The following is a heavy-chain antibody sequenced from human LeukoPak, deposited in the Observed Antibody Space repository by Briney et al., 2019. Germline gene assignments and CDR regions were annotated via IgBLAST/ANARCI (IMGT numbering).Heavy chain of an antibody. J-gene: IGHJ4*02. CDR3: ALYYYASSGYFDY. CDR1: GGTFSSYA. V-gene: IGHV1-69*13. CDR2: IIPIFGPA. D-gene: IGHD3-22*01. Sequence: PVKVSCKASGGTFSSYAIGWVRQAPGQGLEWMGGIIPIFGPANYAQKFQGRVTITADESTSTAYMELSSLRSEDTAVYYCALYYYASSGYFDYWGQGTLVTVSS.